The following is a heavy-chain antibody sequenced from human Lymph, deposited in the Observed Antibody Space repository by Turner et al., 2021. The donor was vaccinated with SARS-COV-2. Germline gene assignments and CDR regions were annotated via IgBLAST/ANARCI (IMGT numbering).Heavy chain of an antibody. J-gene: IGHJ4*02. CDR2: IIPIFGTA. CDR3: ARVAAYFSGGSCYRKGFDY. V-gene: IGHV1-69*01. Sequence: QVQLVQSGAEVTKPGSSVKVSCKASGGTFSSSAISWVRQAPGQGLERMGGIIPIFGTANYAQRFQGRVTITADESTSTAYMELRSLRSEYTAVYYCARVAAYFSGGSCYRKGFDYWGQGTPVTVSS. CDR1: GGTFSSSA. D-gene: IGHD2-15*01.